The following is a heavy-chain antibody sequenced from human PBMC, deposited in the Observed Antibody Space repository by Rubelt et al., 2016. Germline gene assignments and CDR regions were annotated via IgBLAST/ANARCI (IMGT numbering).Heavy chain of an antibody. J-gene: IGHJ4*02. CDR2: INHSGST. Sequence: QVQLQESGPGLVKPSETLSLTCAVYGGSFSGYYWSWIRQPPGKGLEWIGEINHSGSTYYNPSLKSRVTISVETSKNQFSLKLSSVTAADTAVDDCSRQGYVLLWFGEEIPSYFDYWGQGTLVTVSS. D-gene: IGHD3-10*01. V-gene: IGHV4-34*01. CDR1: GGSFSGYY. CDR3: SRQGYVLLWFGEEIPSYFDY.